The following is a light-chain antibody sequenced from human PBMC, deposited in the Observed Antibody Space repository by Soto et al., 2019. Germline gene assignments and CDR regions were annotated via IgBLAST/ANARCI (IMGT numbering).Light chain of an antibody. Sequence: QSALTQPPSASGSPGQSVTISCTGTSSDVGGYNYVSWYQQHPGKAPKLMIYEVSKRPSGVPDRFSGSKSGNTASLTISGLQAEDEADYYCNSYTTSNTRQIVFGTGTKVTVL. V-gene: IGLV2-8*01. CDR1: SSDVGGYNY. CDR3: NSYTTSNTRQIV. CDR2: EVS. J-gene: IGLJ1*01.